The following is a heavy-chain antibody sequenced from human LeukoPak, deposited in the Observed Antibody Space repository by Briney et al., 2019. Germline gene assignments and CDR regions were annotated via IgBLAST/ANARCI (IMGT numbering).Heavy chain of an antibody. D-gene: IGHD4/OR15-4a*01. V-gene: IGHV3-23*01. J-gene: IGHJ4*02. CDR2: IDISGGST. Sequence: GGSLRLSCAVSGFTFNSHAMCWVRQAPGKGLEWVSSIDISGGSTYYADSVKGRFTISRDNSKNTLYLQMNSLRGEDTALYFCANEVRPNDYWGQGTLVTVSS. CDR1: GFTFNSHA. CDR3: ANEVRPNDY.